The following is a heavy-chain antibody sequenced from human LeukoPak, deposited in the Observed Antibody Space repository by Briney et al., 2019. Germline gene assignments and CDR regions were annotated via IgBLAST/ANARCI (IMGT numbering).Heavy chain of an antibody. CDR3: ATGEGYCSSTSCYDAFDI. V-gene: IGHV1-24*01. CDR1: GYTLTELS. D-gene: IGHD2-2*01. J-gene: IGHJ3*02. CDR2: FDPEDGET. Sequence: ASVKVSCKVSGYTLTELSMHWVRQAPGKGLEWMGGFDPEDGETIYAQKFQGRVTMTEDTSTDTAYMELSSLRSEDTAVYYCATGEGYCSSTSCYDAFDIWGQGTMVTVSS.